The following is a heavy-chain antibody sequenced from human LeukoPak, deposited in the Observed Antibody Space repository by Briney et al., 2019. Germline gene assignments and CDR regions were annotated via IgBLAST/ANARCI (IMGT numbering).Heavy chain of an antibody. V-gene: IGHV3-7*01. CDR3: AREVYYYYYYMDV. CDR2: IKQDGSEK. CDR1: GFTFSSNY. Sequence: GGSLRLSCAASGFTFSSNYMSWVRQAPGKGLEGVANIKQDGSEKYYVDSVKGRFTISRDNAKNSLYLQMNSLRAEDTAVYYCAREVYYYYYYMDVWGKGTTVTVSS. J-gene: IGHJ6*03.